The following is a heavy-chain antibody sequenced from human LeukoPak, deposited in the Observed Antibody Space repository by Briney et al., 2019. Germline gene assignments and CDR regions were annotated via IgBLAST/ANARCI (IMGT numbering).Heavy chain of an antibody. CDR1: GITFSNYE. Sequence: SGGSLRLSCVAPGITFSNYEMNWVRQTPGKGLEWVSFINGRGRSTSYADSVKGRFTISRDNAKNSLYLQMSSLRAEDTAVYYCARGWDSGSHFDYWGQGTLVTVSS. CDR2: INGRGRST. CDR3: ARGWDSGSHFDY. D-gene: IGHD1-26*01. J-gene: IGHJ4*02. V-gene: IGHV3-48*03.